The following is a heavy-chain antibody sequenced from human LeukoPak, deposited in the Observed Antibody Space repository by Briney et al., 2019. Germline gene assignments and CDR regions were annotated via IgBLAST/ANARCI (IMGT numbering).Heavy chain of an antibody. V-gene: IGHV3-23*01. CDR1: RLTFNSNA. J-gene: IGHJ4*01. CDR2: ISVSGGSE. Sequence: PGGSLRLSCVVSRLTFNSNAMYWVRQAPGKGLEWVSGISVSGGSEYYADSVKGRFSVSRDNSKHTVYLQMNSLRAEDTAVYFCASHAHDYDSSGYFDSWGQEPWSPSPQ. CDR3: ASHAHDYDSSGYFDS. D-gene: IGHD3-22*01.